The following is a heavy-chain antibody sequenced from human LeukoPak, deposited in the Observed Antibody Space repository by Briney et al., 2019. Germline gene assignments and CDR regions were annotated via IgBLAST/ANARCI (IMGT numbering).Heavy chain of an antibody. V-gene: IGHV3-33*01. D-gene: IGHD1-14*01. CDR3: ARDHHTITDYYYGMDV. CDR2: IWYDGSNK. Sequence: GRSLRLSCAASGFTFSSYGMHWVRQAPGKGLEWVAVIWYDGSNKYYADSVKGRFTISRDNSKNTLYLQMNSLRAGDTAVYYCARDHHTITDYYYGMDVWGKRTTVTVSS. CDR1: GFTFSSYG. J-gene: IGHJ6*04.